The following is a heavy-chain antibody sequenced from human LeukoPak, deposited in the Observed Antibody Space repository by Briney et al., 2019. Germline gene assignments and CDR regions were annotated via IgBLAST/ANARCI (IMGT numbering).Heavy chain of an antibody. CDR1: GFTFRNYV. V-gene: IGHV3-30-3*01. Sequence: GGSLRLSCAASGFTFRNYVIHWVRQAPGKGLEWVAVTSSDLNVKLYADSMKGRFTISSDNSRSTLYLQMNSLRPVDTAIYYCAREVYYGSGSPPSLYFDYWGQGTLVTVSS. D-gene: IGHD3-10*01. J-gene: IGHJ4*02. CDR2: TSSDLNVK. CDR3: AREVYYGSGSPPSLYFDY.